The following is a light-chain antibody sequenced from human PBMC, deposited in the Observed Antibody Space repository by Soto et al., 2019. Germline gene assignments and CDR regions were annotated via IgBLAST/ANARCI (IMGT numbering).Light chain of an antibody. J-gene: IGKJ5*01. V-gene: IGKV1-9*01. CDR2: AAS. CDR1: QGISSY. CDR3: QQLNRYRIT. Sequence: DIQLTQSPSFLSASVGDRVTITCRASQGISSYLAWYQQKPGKAPKLLIYAASTLQSGVPSRFSGSGSGTEFILTISSLQPEDVATYYCQQLNRYRITFGQGTRLEIK.